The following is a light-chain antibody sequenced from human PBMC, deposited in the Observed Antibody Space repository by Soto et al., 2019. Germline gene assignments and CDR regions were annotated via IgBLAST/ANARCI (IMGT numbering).Light chain of an antibody. Sequence: EIVLTDAPGTLSLSVGERVTLSCRASQSVSSYLAWYQQTPGQAPRLLIYDTSNRATGTPDRFSGSGSGTGFALTISRLEPEDFTVYYCQQYASSPLTFGGGTKVDVK. V-gene: IGKV3-20*01. CDR1: QSVSSY. CDR3: QQYASSPLT. CDR2: DTS. J-gene: IGKJ4*01.